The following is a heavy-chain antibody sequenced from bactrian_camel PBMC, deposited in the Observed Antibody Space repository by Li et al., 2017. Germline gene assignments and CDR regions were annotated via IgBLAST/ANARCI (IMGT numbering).Heavy chain of an antibody. J-gene: IGHJ6*01. CDR2: IYVRGDEI. V-gene: IGHV3S1*01. D-gene: IGHD3*01. Sequence: HVQLVESGGGSAQAGGSLKLSCAASGYNYDRNCVGWFRQAPGKEREVVAHIYVRGDEIFYTDSVKGRFTISQDSAKNTVYLQMNSLKPEDTADYYCAPVGVIKGLGVRTCDELAGFWGQGTQVTVS. CDR1: GYNYDRNC. CDR3: APVGVIKGLGVRTCDELAGF.